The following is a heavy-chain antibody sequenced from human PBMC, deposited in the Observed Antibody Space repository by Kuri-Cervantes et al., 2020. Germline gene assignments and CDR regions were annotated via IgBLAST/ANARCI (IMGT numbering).Heavy chain of an antibody. J-gene: IGHJ4*02. D-gene: IGHD2-2*01. V-gene: IGHV3-7*01. CDR3: AKAQSPIVVVPAADLDY. CDR1: EFTFSGNW. CDR2: INPDGSIK. Sequence: GGSLRLSCAASEFTFSGNWMSWVRQAPGKGLEWVANINPDGSIKYYVDSVKGRFTISRDNAKSSLYLQMSALRAEDTAVYYCAKAQSPIVVVPAADLDYWGQGTLVTVSS.